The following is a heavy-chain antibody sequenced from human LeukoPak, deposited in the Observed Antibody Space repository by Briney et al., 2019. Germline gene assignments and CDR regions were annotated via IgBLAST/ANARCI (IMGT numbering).Heavy chain of an antibody. V-gene: IGHV4-59*01. CDR3: ARDLEGGSGSLHYYGMDV. D-gene: IGHD3-10*01. CDR1: GGSISSYY. J-gene: IGHJ6*02. Sequence: SETLSLTCTVSGGSISSYYWSWIRQPPGKGLEWIGYIYHSGSTNYNPSLKSRVTISVDTSKNQFSLKLSSVTAADTAVYYCARDLEGGSGSLHYYGMDVWGQGTTVTVSS. CDR2: IYHSGST.